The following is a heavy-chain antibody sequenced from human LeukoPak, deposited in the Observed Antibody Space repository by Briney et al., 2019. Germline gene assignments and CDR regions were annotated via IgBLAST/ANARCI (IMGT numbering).Heavy chain of an antibody. V-gene: IGHV3-15*01. CDR3: TTRRQDGW. D-gene: IGHD2-15*01. J-gene: IGHJ1*01. CDR2: IKSKSDGGTI. CDR1: GITFTDAW. Sequence: PGGSLTLSCVGSGITFTDAWMSWVRQPPGKGLEWVGRIKSKSDGGTIDYAAPVKGRFTISRDDSRNTLYLQMNSLKTEDTAVYYCTTRRQDGWWCQGTVVTVS.